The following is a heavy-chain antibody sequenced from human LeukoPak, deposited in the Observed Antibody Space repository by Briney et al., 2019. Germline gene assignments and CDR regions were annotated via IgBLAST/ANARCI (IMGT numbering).Heavy chain of an antibody. CDR3: ATDYSYGSGSYYNRFDN. Sequence: GRSLRLSCAASGFTFNNYAMHWVRQAPGEGLEWVALISSDESNKYYADSVKGRFTISRDNSMSTLYLQMNSLRADDTAVYYCATDYSYGSGSYYNRFDNWGQGTLVTVSS. V-gene: IGHV3-30*03. J-gene: IGHJ4*02. D-gene: IGHD3-10*01. CDR1: GFTFNNYA. CDR2: ISSDESNK.